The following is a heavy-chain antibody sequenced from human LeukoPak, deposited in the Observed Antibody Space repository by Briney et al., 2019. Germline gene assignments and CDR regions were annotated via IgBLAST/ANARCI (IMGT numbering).Heavy chain of an antibody. CDR2: INHSGSI. CDR1: GGSFSGYY. J-gene: IGHJ6*02. Sequence: PSETLSLTCAVYGGSFSGYYWSWIRQPPGKGLEWIGEINHSGSINYNPSLKSRVTISVDTSKNQFSLKLSSVTAADTAVYYCARSYCSSTSCYGNYYYGMDVWGQGTTVTVSS. CDR3: ARSYCSSTSCYGNYYYGMDV. D-gene: IGHD2-2*01. V-gene: IGHV4-34*01.